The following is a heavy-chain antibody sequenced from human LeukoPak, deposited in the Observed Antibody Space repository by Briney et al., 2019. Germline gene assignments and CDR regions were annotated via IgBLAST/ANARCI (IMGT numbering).Heavy chain of an antibody. CDR1: GFSFSIYS. J-gene: IGHJ3*01. CDR2: VSSSSTSI. Sequence: PGGSLRLSCAASGFSFSIYSMNWVRQAPRKGLEWVSSVSSSSTSIYYADSLKGRFTISRDNAKNSLFLQVNSLRDEDTAVYYCARGPPCSSTSCYVTGAFDFWGQGTMVTVSS. V-gene: IGHV3-21*01. CDR3: ARGPPCSSTSCYVTGAFDF. D-gene: IGHD2-2*01.